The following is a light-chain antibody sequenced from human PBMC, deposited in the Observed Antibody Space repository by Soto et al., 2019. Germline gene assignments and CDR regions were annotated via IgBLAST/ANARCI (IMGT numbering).Light chain of an antibody. J-gene: IGLJ1*01. V-gene: IGLV2-14*01. CDR1: SSDVGGYNY. CDR2: DVT. Sequence: QSALTQPASVSGSPGQWITISCTGTSSDVGGYNYVSWYQQHPVKAPKLMIYDVTNRPSGVSDRFSGSKSGNTASLTICGLHAEDEADYYCSSYTSSSTPYVFGTGTKVTVL. CDR3: SSYTSSSTPYV.